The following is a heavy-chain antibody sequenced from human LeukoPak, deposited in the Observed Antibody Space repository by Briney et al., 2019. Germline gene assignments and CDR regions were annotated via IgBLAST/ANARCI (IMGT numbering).Heavy chain of an antibody. CDR2: INPNSGGT. CDR1: GYTFTGYY. Sequence: ASVKVSCKASGYTFTGYYMHWVRQAPGQGLEWMGWINPNSGGTNYAQKFQGRVTMTRDTSISTAYMELGRLRSDDTAVYYCARGRGYSSSWYYVDYWGQGTLVTVSS. D-gene: IGHD6-13*01. CDR3: ARGRGYSSSWYYVDY. J-gene: IGHJ4*02. V-gene: IGHV1-2*02.